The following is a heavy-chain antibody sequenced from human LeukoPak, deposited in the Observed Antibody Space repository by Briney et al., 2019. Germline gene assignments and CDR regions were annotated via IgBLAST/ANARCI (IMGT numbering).Heavy chain of an antibody. D-gene: IGHD2-2*01. CDR2: IYTSGST. Sequence: SETLSLTCTVSGGSISSYYWSWIRQPAGKGLGWIGRIYTSGSTNYTPSLKSRVTMSVDTSKNQFSLKLSSVTAADTAVYYCARMLGYCSSTSCYSGKNWFDPWGQGTLVTVSS. CDR1: GGSISSYY. J-gene: IGHJ5*02. CDR3: ARMLGYCSSTSCYSGKNWFDP. V-gene: IGHV4-4*07.